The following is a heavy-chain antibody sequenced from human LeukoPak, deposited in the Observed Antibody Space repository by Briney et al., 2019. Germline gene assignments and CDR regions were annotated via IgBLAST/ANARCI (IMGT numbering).Heavy chain of an antibody. CDR2: TYHSGST. D-gene: IGHD3-3*01. V-gene: IGHV4-30-2*01. J-gene: IGHJ5*02. CDR1: GGSISSGGYS. Sequence: SETLSLTCAVSGGSISSGGYSWSWIRQPPGKGLEWIGYTYHSGSTYYNPSLKSRVTISVDRSKNQFSLKLSSVTAADTAVYYCARGSIFGVVRNWFDPWGQGTLVTVSS. CDR3: ARGSIFGVVRNWFDP.